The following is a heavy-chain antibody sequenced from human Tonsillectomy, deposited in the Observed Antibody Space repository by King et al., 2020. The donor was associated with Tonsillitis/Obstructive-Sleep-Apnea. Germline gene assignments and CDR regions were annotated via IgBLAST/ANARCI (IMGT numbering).Heavy chain of an antibody. CDR3: AKTSGLDY. Sequence: VQLVESGGGLVQPGGSLRLSCVASGFIFNNYAMNWVRQAPGKGLEWVSAMSSTTDDTYYADAVKGRFTISRDNSKNTVYLQMNSLRVEDTAVYYCAKTSGLDYWGQGTLVSVSS. V-gene: IGHV3-23*04. CDR1: GFIFNNYA. D-gene: IGHD2-15*01. CDR2: MSSTTDDT. J-gene: IGHJ4*02.